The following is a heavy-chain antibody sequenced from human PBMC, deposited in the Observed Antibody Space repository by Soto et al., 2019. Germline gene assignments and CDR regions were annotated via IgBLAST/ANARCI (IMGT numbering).Heavy chain of an antibody. D-gene: IGHD3-10*01. J-gene: IGHJ4*02. CDR2: IDWDDDK. CDR1: GFSLNTAGMR. Sequence: FGPTLVNPTQTLTLTCSFSGFSLNTAGMRVSWVRQAPGKALEWLARIDWDDDKFYNTSLKARLTISKDTSKSQVVLTLTNMDPVDTATYYCARIRDYYTSGRYYVFGYWGQGTLLTVSS. V-gene: IGHV2-70*04. CDR3: ARIRDYYTSGRYYVFGY.